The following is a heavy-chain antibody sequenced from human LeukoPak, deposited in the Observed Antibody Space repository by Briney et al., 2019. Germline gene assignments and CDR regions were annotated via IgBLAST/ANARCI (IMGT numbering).Heavy chain of an antibody. J-gene: IGHJ4*02. Sequence: SVKVSCKASGGTFSSYAISWVRQAPGQGLEWMGRIIPIFGIANYAQKFQGRVTITADKSTSTAYMELSSLRSEDTAVYHCARGSIAAAGETIDYWGQGTLVTVSS. V-gene: IGHV1-69*04. CDR3: ARGSIAAAGETIDY. CDR1: GGTFSSYA. D-gene: IGHD6-13*01. CDR2: IIPIFGIA.